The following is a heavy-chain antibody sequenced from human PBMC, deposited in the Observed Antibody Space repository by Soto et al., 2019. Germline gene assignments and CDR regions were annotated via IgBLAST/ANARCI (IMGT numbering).Heavy chain of an antibody. CDR2: INPAGTIT. J-gene: IGHJ5*02. Sequence: GGSLRLSCAASGFPFSHYWMHWVRQTPGKGLVWVSRINPAGTITNYADSVEGRFTISRDNADSALFLQMNSLSAEDTAIYYCTSETFGLRDTWGQGTLVTVSS. CDR1: GFPFSHYW. V-gene: IGHV3-74*01. CDR3: TSETFGLRDT. D-gene: IGHD3-16*01.